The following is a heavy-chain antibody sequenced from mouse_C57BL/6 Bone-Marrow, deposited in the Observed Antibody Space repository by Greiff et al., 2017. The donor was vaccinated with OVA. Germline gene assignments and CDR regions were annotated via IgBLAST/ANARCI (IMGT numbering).Heavy chain of an antibody. J-gene: IGHJ1*03. V-gene: IGHV1-75*01. CDR1: GYTFTDYY. CDR3: ARIVYYGSSYWYFDG. Sequence: VQLQQSGPELVKPGASVKISCQASGYTFTDYYINWVKQRPGQGLEWIGWIFPGSGSTYYNEKFKGKATLTVDQSSSTAYMLRSSLTSEDSAVYFCARIVYYGSSYWYFDGWGTGTTVTVSS. D-gene: IGHD1-1*01. CDR2: IFPGSGST.